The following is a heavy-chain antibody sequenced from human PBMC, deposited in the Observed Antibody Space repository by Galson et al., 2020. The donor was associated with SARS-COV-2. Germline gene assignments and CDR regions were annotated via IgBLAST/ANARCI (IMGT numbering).Heavy chain of an antibody. CDR1: GGSMNIYY. CDR3: ARLPVVRGVDY. CDR2: LYYRVKT. Sequence: ASETLSLTCTVSGGSMNIYYWSWIRQSPERGLEWIGYLYYRVKTKYNPSLESRVTISVDTSKNQSSLKLSSVTAADTALYYCARLPVVRGVDYWGQGIQVTVSS. J-gene: IGHJ4*02. V-gene: IGHV4-59*01. D-gene: IGHD3-10*01.